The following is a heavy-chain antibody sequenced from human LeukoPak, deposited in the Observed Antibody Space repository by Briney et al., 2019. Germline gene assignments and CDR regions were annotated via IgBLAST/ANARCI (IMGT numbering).Heavy chain of an antibody. CDR1: GFSFSTYS. Sequence: PGGSLRLSCAASGFSFSTYSMNWVRQAPGKGLEWVSYIVGSSSTIYYADSVKGRFPISRDNAKNSLYLQMDSLRAEDTAVYYCATDSPETAAFDYWGQGTLVTVSS. D-gene: IGHD1-1*01. J-gene: IGHJ4*02. V-gene: IGHV3-48*04. CDR2: IVGSSSTI. CDR3: ATDSPETAAFDY.